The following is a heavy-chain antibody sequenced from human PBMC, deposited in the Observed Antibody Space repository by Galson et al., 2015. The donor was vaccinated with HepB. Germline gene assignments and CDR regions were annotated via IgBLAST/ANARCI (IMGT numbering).Heavy chain of an antibody. CDR2: SDPEDGET. D-gene: IGHD1-1*01. Sequence: SGKVSCKVSGYTLTELSMHWVRQAPGKGLEWMGGSDPEDGETIYAQKFQGRVTMTEDTSTDTAYMELSNLRSEDTAVYYFATRPPFYNWNDEAKSNWFVPWGQGTLVTVSS. J-gene: IGHJ5*02. V-gene: IGHV1-24*01. CDR1: GYTLTELS. CDR3: ATRPPFYNWNDEAKSNWFVP.